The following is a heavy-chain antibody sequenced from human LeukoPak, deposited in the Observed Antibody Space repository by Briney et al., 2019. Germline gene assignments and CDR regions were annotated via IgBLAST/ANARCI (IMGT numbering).Heavy chain of an antibody. V-gene: IGHV3-23*01. CDR2: ISGSGGST. CDR1: GFTVSSYA. J-gene: IGHJ4*02. Sequence: GGSLRLSCAASGFTVSSYAMSWVRQAPGKGLEWVSSISGSGGSTYYADSVKGRFTISRDKSKNTLYLQMNSLRAEDTAVYYCSKGGMYYYASGSPRPFDYWGQGTLVTVSS. D-gene: IGHD3-10*01. CDR3: SKGGMYYYASGSPRPFDY.